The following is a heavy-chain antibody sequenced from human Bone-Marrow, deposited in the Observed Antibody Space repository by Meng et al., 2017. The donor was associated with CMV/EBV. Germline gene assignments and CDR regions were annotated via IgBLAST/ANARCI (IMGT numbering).Heavy chain of an antibody. CDR2: IWYDGSNE. CDR3: AKGPVRPTTHFDY. J-gene: IGHJ4*02. V-gene: IGHV3-33*06. D-gene: IGHD1-26*01. Sequence: GESLKISCAASGFTFSSYDMHWVRQAPGKGLEWVALIWYDGSNEYYADSVKGRFTISRDNSKNTLYLQMNSLRAEDTAVYYCAKGPVRPTTHFDYWGQGTLVTVSS. CDR1: GFTFSSYD.